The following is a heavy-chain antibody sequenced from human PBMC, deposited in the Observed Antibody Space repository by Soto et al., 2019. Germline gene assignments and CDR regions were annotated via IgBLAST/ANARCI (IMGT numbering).Heavy chain of an antibody. CDR1: GGTFSSYT. Sequence: QVQLVQSGAEVKKPGSSVKVSCKASGGTFSSYTISWVRQAPGQGLEWMGRIIPILGIANYAQKFQGRVTITADKSTSTAYMELSSLRSEDTAVYYCARDREVKRWLQFRSWGQGTLVTVSS. V-gene: IGHV1-69*08. CDR2: IIPILGIA. J-gene: IGHJ5*01. D-gene: IGHD5-12*01. CDR3: ARDREVKRWLQFRS.